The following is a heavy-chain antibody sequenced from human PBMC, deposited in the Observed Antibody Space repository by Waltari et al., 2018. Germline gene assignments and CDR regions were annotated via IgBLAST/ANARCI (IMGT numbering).Heavy chain of an antibody. Sequence: QLQLQESGPGLVKPSETVSLTCSVSGGSITSARHYWGWIRQPPGQGLGWIGTLSDCGTTYNSPSLQSRVTISRDTSKNQLSLKLDSVTASDTAVYYCATYIGASVGTASFDVWGQGTMVTVSS. D-gene: IGHD5-12*01. CDR2: LSDCGTT. V-gene: IGHV4-39*01. CDR3: ATYIGASVGTASFDV. CDR1: GGSITSARHY. J-gene: IGHJ3*01.